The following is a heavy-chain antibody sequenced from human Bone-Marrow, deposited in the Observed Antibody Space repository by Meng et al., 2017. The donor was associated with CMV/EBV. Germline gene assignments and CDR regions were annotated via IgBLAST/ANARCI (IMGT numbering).Heavy chain of an antibody. CDR3: ARVGLYCSSTSCYRGWFDP. D-gene: IGHD2-2*01. J-gene: IGHJ5*02. V-gene: IGHV4-59*12. CDR1: GGSISGYQ. CDR2: STGSA. Sequence: GSLRLSCSVSGGSISGYQWAWVRQAPGKGLEWIGHSTGSATYNPSLKSRVTISIDTSKNQFSLKLSSVTAADTAVYYCARVGLYCSSTSCYRGWFDPWGQGTLVTVSS.